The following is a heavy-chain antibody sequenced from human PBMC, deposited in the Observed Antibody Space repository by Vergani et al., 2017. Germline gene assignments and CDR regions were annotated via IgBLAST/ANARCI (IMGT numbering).Heavy chain of an antibody. J-gene: IGHJ5*02. D-gene: IGHD5-18*01. CDR1: NYPISGGYH. CDR2: IYYSGTT. V-gene: IGHV4-38-2*01. Sequence: QVQLQESGPGLVKPSETLSLTCVVSNYPISGGYHWGWIRQPPGKGLECIGSIYYSGTTYYNPSLKSRVTISVDTSKNQFSLKLRSVTATDTAVYYCARVQGYRVPGFDPWGQGTLVTVSS. CDR3: ARVQGYRVPGFDP.